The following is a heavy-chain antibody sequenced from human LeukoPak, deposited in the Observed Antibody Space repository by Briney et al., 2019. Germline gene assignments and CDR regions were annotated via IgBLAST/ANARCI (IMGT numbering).Heavy chain of an antibody. D-gene: IGHD3-16*01. CDR2: T. CDR3: ARDFHGARAFDI. V-gene: IGHV4-61*08. Sequence: SETLSLTCTVSGGSLTDGDYYWGWVRQPPGTGLQWIATTYEGASLKSRVTISLDTSKNQFFLQLNSVTPEDTAVYYCARDFHGARAFDIWGQGTMVTVFS. CDR1: GGSLTDGDYY. J-gene: IGHJ3*02.